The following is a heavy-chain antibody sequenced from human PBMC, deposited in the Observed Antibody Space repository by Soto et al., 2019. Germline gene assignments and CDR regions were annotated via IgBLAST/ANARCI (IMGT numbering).Heavy chain of an antibody. V-gene: IGHV1-2*04. CDR3: ARGGNVSDRLDAFDI. CDR2: INPNSGGT. J-gene: IGHJ3*02. D-gene: IGHD2-21*02. CDR1: GYTFTGYY. Sequence: ASVKVSCKASGYTFTGYYMHWVRQAPGQGLEWMGWINPNSGGTNYAQKFQGWVTMTRDTSISTAYMELSRLRSDDTAVYYCARGGNVSDRLDAFDIWGQVHMVTV.